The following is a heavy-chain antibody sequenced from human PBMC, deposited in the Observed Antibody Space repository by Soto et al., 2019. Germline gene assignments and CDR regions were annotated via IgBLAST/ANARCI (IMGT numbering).Heavy chain of an antibody. CDR3: ARTGYCSGGGCSNYYYYYMDV. V-gene: IGHV4-59*01. Sequence: SETLSLTCTVSGGSISSYYWSWIRQPPGKGLEWIGYIYYSGNTNYNPSLKSRVTISVDTSKNQFSLKLSSVTAADTAVYYCARTGYCSGGGCSNYYYYYMDVWGKGTTVTVSS. CDR2: IYYSGNT. D-gene: IGHD2-15*01. J-gene: IGHJ6*03. CDR1: GGSISSYY.